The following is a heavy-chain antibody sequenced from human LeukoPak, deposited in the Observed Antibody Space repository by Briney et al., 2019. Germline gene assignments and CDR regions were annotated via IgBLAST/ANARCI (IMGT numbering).Heavy chain of an antibody. CDR2: ISGVGGTT. Sequence: GGSLRLSCAASGFTFSDYAMSRVRQAPGKGLEWVSAISGVGGTTYYADSVKGRFTISRDNSKNTLYLQMNSLRAEDTAVYYCAKQLIAARTNDYWGQGTLVTVSS. CDR1: GFTFSDYA. CDR3: AKQLIAARTNDY. D-gene: IGHD6-6*01. V-gene: IGHV3-23*01. J-gene: IGHJ4*02.